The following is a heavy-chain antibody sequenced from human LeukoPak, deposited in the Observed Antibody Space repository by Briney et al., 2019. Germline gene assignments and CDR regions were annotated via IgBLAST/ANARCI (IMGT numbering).Heavy chain of an antibody. D-gene: IGHD3-22*01. Sequence: SETLSLTCTVSGGSISSGGYYWSWIRQPPGKGLEWIGYIYHSGSTYYNPSLKSRVTISVDRSKNQFSLKLSSVTAADTAVYYCASDMRMIRYWGQGTLVTVSS. V-gene: IGHV4-30-2*01. CDR3: ASDMRMIRY. CDR2: IYHSGST. CDR1: GGSISSGGYY. J-gene: IGHJ4*02.